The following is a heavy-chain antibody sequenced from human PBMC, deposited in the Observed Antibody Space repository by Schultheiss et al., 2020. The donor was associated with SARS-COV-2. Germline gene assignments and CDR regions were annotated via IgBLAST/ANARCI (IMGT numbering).Heavy chain of an antibody. Sequence: SETLSLTCTVSGGSINSYYWSWIRQPAGKGLEWIGYIYYSGSTYYNPSLKSRVTISVDTSKNQFSLKLSSVTAADTAVYYCARSPSRTTITMIVAEGYYFDYWGQGTLVTVSS. V-gene: IGHV4-59*06. CDR3: ARSPSRTTITMIVAEGYYFDY. J-gene: IGHJ4*02. CDR1: GGSINSYY. CDR2: IYYSGST. D-gene: IGHD3-22*01.